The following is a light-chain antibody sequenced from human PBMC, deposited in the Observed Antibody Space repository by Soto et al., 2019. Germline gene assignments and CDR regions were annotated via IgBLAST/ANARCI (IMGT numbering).Light chain of an antibody. V-gene: IGKV1-39*01. Sequence: DIQLTQSPSSLSASVGDRVTISCRANQSITNFLTWYQKKHGKAPKLLIYAASNLQSGVPSRFSGSGSATDFALTISGLQPDDFATYYCQQTYSTPRLTFGGGTKVDIK. J-gene: IGKJ4*01. CDR3: QQTYSTPRLT. CDR1: QSITNF. CDR2: AAS.